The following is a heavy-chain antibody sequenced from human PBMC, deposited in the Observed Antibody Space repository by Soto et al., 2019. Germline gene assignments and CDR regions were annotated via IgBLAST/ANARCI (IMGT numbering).Heavy chain of an antibody. Sequence: EVQLLESGGGLVQPGGSLSLSCAASGFTFSSYAMSWVRQAPGKGLEWVSAISGSGGSTYYADSVKGRFTISRDNSKNTLYLQMNSLRAEDTAVYYCAKDTSLLRPYYYYGLDVWGQGTTVTVSS. D-gene: IGHD3-16*01. CDR2: ISGSGGST. V-gene: IGHV3-23*01. CDR1: GFTFSSYA. CDR3: AKDTSLLRPYYYYGLDV. J-gene: IGHJ6*02.